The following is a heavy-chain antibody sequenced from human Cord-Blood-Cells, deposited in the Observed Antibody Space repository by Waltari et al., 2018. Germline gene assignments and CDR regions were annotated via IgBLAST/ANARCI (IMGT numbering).Heavy chain of an antibody. Sequence: EVQLVESGGGLVQPGGSLRLSCAACGFTFSSYWMSWVRQAPGKGLEWVANIKQDGSEKYYVDSVKGRFTISRENAKNSQYLQMNSLRAEDTAVYYCASYGSGSYYFDYWGQGTLVTVSS. CDR2: IKQDGSEK. CDR1: GFTFSSYW. J-gene: IGHJ4*02. D-gene: IGHD3-10*01. CDR3: ASYGSGSYYFDY. V-gene: IGHV3-7*01.